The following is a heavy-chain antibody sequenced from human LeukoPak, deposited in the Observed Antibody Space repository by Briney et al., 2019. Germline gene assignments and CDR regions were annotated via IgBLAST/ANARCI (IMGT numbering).Heavy chain of an antibody. CDR2: ISSTSSYT. J-gene: IGHJ4*02. CDR3: TREGRYPHCSGGICAACFDY. D-gene: IGHD2-15*01. Sequence: GGSLRLSCAASGFTFSDYYMGWIRQAPGKGLEWISYISSTSSYTNYPDSLQGRFTISRDNARNSLYLQMDSLRAEDTAVYYCTREGRYPHCSGGICAACFDYWGQGALVTVSS. CDR1: GFTFSDYY. V-gene: IGHV3-11*05.